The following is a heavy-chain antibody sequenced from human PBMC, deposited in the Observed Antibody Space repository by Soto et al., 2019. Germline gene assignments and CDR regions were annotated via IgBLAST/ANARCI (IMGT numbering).Heavy chain of an antibody. J-gene: IGHJ5*01. CDR2: IYWDDDK. D-gene: IGHD3-3*01. CDR3: AHRVLRTVFGLVTTTAIYFDF. Sequence: QITLNESGPTVVRPTETLTLTCRFSGFSLTTSGVGVGWIRQSPGKAPEWLALIYWDDDKRYSASLKSRLTINKDTSKNHVVLTVSDLDTTDTATYYCAHRVLRTVFGLVTTTAIYFDFWGQGTPVAVSS. CDR1: GFSLTTSGVG. V-gene: IGHV2-5*02.